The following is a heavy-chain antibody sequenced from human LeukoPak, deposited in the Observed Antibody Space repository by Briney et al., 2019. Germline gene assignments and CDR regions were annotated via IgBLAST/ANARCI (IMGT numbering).Heavy chain of an antibody. CDR1: GFNFSNYG. CDR3: ARIAAGY. D-gene: IGHD6-25*01. V-gene: IGHV3-7*04. J-gene: IGHJ4*02. CDR2: IKQDGSEK. Sequence: GGSLRLSCEASGFNFSNYGMTWVRQAPGKGLEWVATIKQDGSEKFYVDSVKGRFTVSRDNAKNSLNLQMNNLRAEDTAMYYCARIAAGYWGQGTLVTVSS.